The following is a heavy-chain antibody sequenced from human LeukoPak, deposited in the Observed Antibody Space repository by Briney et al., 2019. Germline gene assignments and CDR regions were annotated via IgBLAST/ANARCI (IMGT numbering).Heavy chain of an antibody. V-gene: IGHV1-2*02. CDR1: GYPFTDYY. CDR2: INPNRGGT. D-gene: IGHD5-18*01. CDR3: ASGYRFRN. Sequence: ASVKVSCKASGYPFTDYYMHWVRQTPGQGLEWMGWINPNRGGTDYAQKFQGRVTMTRDTSISTAYMELSRLRYDDTAVYYCASGYRFRNWGQGTLVTVSS. J-gene: IGHJ4*02.